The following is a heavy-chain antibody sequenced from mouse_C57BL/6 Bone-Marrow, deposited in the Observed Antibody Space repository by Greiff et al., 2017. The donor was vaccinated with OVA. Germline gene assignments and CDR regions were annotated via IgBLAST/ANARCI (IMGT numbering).Heavy chain of an antibody. CDR1: GFSLSTFGMG. V-gene: IGHV8-8*01. J-gene: IGHJ1*03. CDR2: IWWDDDK. D-gene: IGHD4-1*01. CDR3: ARIRWDGRYWYFDV. Sequence: QVTLKESGPGILQPSQTLSLTCSFSGFSLSTFGMGVGWIRQPSGKGLEWLAHIWWDDDKYYNPALKSRLTISKDTSKHQVFLKIANVDTADTATYYCARIRWDGRYWYFDVWGTGTTVTVSS.